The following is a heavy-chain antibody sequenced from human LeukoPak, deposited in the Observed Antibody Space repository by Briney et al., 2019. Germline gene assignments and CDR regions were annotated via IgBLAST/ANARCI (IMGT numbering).Heavy chain of an antibody. CDR2: IKSKSDGDTT. CDR3: TTPPD. Sequence: GGSLRLSCEPSGITISNAWMSWVRQAPGKGLEWVGRIKSKSDGDTTDHAAPVKGRFTISRDDAKNTLYLQMNSLVSEDTGVYYCTTPPDWGQGTLVIVSS. V-gene: IGHV3-15*01. CDR1: GITISNAW. J-gene: IGHJ4*02.